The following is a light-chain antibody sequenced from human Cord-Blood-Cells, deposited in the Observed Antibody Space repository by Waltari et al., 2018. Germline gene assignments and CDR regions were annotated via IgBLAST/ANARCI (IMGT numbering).Light chain of an antibody. CDR1: RSDVGGYNY. J-gene: IGLJ1*01. V-gene: IGLV2-11*01. CDR3: CSYAGSYTYV. Sequence: QSALTQPHSVSGSPGQSVTISCTATRSDVGGYNYVSWYQQHPGKAPKLMIYDVSKRPSGVPDRFSGSKSGNTASLTISGLQAEDEADYYCCSYAGSYTYVFGTGTKVTVL. CDR2: DVS.